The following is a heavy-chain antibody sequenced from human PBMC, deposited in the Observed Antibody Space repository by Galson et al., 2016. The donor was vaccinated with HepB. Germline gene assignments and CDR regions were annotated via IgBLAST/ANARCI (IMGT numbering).Heavy chain of an antibody. CDR1: GIAFSNSI. J-gene: IGHJ4*02. CDR3: ARGGYSSGWAPAFDD. D-gene: IGHD6-25*01. CDR2: MSFDGYSK. Sequence: SLRLSCAASGIAFSNSIMHWVRQAPGMGPEWVAGMSFDGYSKYYLDAVKGRFTISRDDSKKTLYLQMDSLRAEDTALDYCARGGYSSGWAPAFDDWGQGTLVTVSS. V-gene: IGHV3-30-3*01.